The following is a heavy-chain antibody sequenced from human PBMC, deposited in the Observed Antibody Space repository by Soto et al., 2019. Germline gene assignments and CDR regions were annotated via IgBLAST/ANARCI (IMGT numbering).Heavy chain of an antibody. J-gene: IGHJ6*02. CDR3: ARDIKRAAAAGYYYYNAMDV. CDR2: IIPIFDTS. Sequence: GASVKVSCKASGGTFSSYGINWVRQATGQGLEWMGGIIPIFDTSNSAQKFQGRVTIIADKSTSTVYMELSSLRSEDTAVYYCARDIKRAAAAGYYYYNAMDVWGQGTTVTVSS. CDR1: GGTFSSYG. V-gene: IGHV1-69*06. D-gene: IGHD6-13*01.